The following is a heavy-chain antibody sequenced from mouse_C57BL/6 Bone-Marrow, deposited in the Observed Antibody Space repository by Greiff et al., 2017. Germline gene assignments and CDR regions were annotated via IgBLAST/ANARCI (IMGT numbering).Heavy chain of an antibody. V-gene: IGHV5-15*01. J-gene: IGHJ3*01. Sequence: EVQVVESGGGLVQPGGSLKLSCAASGFTFSDYGMAWVRQAPRKGPEWVAFISNLAYSIYYADTVTGRFTISRENAKNTLCLEMSSLRSEDTAMYYCARQDGYYLFAYWGQGTLVTVSA. D-gene: IGHD2-3*01. CDR2: ISNLAYSI. CDR1: GFTFSDYG. CDR3: ARQDGYYLFAY.